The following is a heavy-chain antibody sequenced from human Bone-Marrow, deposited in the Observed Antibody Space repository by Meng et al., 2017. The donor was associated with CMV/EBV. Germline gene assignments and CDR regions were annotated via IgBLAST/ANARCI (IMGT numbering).Heavy chain of an antibody. CDR3: ARDNVDEGLIRTTGTTSPYYYYYGMDI. D-gene: IGHD4-11*01. V-gene: IGHV3-53*01. Sequence: GESLKISCAASGFTVSSNYMSWVRQAPGKGLEWVSVIYSGGSTYYADSVKGRFTISRDNSKNTLYLQMNSLRAEDTAVYYCARDNVDEGLIRTTGTTSPYYYYYGMDIWGQGTTVTVSS. CDR2: IYSGGST. CDR1: GFTVSSNY. J-gene: IGHJ6*02.